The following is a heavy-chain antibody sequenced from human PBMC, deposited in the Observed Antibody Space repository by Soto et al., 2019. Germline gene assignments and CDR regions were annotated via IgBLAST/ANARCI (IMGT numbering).Heavy chain of an antibody. J-gene: IGHJ5*02. V-gene: IGHV1-3*01. Sequence: ASVKVSCKASGYTFTSYAMHWVRQAPGRRLEWMGWINAGNGNTKYSQKFQGRVTITRDTSASTAYMELSSLRSEDTAVYYCARDSYDILTGYYIDWFDPWGQGTLVTVSS. D-gene: IGHD3-9*01. CDR2: INAGNGNT. CDR3: ARDSYDILTGYYIDWFDP. CDR1: GYTFTSYA.